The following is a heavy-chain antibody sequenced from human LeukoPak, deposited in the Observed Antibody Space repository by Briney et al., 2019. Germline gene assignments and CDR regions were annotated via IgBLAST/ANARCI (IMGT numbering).Heavy chain of an antibody. CDR2: IGGRGQDT. CDR1: GFNFSSFA. Sequence: GGSLRLSCEGFGFNFSSFAMTWVRQAPGKGLEWVSSIGGRGQDTFYADSLKGRFTISRDNSKGTMWLQMHSLTLDDTALYYYLQDGSVPGIWGQGVMVTVSS. V-gene: IGHV3-23*01. CDR3: LQDGSVPGI. J-gene: IGHJ4*02.